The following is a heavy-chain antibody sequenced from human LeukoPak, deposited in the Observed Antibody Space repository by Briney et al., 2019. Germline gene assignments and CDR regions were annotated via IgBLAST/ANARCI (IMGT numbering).Heavy chain of an antibody. CDR1: GYTFTSNY. J-gene: IGHJ4*02. Sequence: ASVKVSCKASGYTFTSNYIHWVRQALGQGLEWMGMIYPRDGSTSCAQKFQGRVTVTRDTSTSTVHMELSGLRSEGTAVYYCARDQEGFDSWGQGTLVTVSS. CDR3: ARDQEGFDS. V-gene: IGHV1-46*01. CDR2: IYPRDGST.